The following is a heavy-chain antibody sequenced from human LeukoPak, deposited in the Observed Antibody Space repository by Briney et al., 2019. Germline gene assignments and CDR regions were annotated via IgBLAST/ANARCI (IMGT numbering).Heavy chain of an antibody. CDR2: INPSGGST. D-gene: IGHD5-18*01. J-gene: IGHJ6*02. V-gene: IGHV1-46*01. CDR1: GYTFTSYY. CDR3: AREPRRWQLWPENTYYYHGMDV. Sequence: GASVKVSCKASGYTFTSYYMHWVRQAPGQGLEWMGIINPSGGSTSYAQKFQGRVTMTRDTSTSTVYMELSSLRSEDTAVYYCAREPRRWQLWPENTYYYHGMDVWGQGTTVTVSS.